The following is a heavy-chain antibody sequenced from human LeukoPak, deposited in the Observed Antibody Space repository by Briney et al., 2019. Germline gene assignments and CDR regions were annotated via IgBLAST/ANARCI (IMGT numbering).Heavy chain of an antibody. CDR2: IHYSGST. CDR1: GGSISGYF. Sequence: SETLSLTCTVSGGSISGYFWSWIRQPPEKGLEWIGWIHYSGSTCYSPSLKSRVTISVDTSKNQFSLKLSSVTAADTAVYYCAREVAGRFAFDIWGQGTMVTVSS. D-gene: IGHD6-19*01. V-gene: IGHV4-59*12. CDR3: AREVAGRFAFDI. J-gene: IGHJ3*02.